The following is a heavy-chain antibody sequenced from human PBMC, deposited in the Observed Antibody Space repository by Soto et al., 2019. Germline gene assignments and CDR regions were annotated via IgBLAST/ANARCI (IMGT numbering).Heavy chain of an antibody. J-gene: IGHJ5*02. Sequence: QVQLVQSGAEVKKPGSSVKVSCKASGGTFSIYTISWVRQAPGQGLEWMGGSANSAQKFQGRLTVTADESTITVYLELSSLTSEDTAVYYCAREGPPYIAWFDPWGQGTLVSVSS. CDR1: GGTFSIYT. CDR3: AREGPPYIAWFDP. CDR2: GSA. V-gene: IGHV1-69*01. D-gene: IGHD2-15*01.